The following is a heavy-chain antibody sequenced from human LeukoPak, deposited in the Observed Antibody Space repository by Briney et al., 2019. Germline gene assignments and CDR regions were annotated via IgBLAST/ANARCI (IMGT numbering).Heavy chain of an antibody. CDR2: IYYNGIT. D-gene: IGHD3-9*01. Sequence: PSQTLSLTYTVSGDSISSGDYYWTWIRQPPGKGLEWIGYIYYNGITYYNPSLKSRVIISVDQPKKQFSLKLSSVTAADTAVYYCAGAVTGYYLSHYYFPYWGRGTLVTVSS. J-gene: IGHJ4*02. CDR3: AGAVTGYYLSHYYFPY. CDR1: GDSISSGDYY. V-gene: IGHV4-30-4*01.